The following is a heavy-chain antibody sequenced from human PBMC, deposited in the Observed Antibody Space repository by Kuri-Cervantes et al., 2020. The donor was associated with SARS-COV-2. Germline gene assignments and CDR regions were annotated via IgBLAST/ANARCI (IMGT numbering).Heavy chain of an antibody. V-gene: IGHV4-59*01. CDR2: NYYSGST. Sequence: ESLKISCTVSGGFISSYYWSWIRQPPGKGLEWIGYNYYSGSTNYNPSLKSRVTISVDTSKNQFSLKLSSVTAADTAVYYCARGRGDYDFWSGYYRPYYYYGMDVWGQGTTVTVSS. D-gene: IGHD3-3*01. CDR3: ARGRGDYDFWSGYYRPYYYYGMDV. CDR1: GGFISSYY. J-gene: IGHJ6*02.